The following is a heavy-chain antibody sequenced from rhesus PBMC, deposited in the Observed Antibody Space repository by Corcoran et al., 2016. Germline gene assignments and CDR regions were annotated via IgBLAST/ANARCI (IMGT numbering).Heavy chain of an antibody. CDR2: IFDRGGTN. CDR3: AKGCSGVGCPLVNIDY. CDR1: GGSITRHY. V-gene: IGHV4-173*01. J-gene: IGHJ4*01. Sequence: LQLQESGPGLVKPSETLSLTCAVSGGSITRHYWRWNRQPPGRGLEWIGRIFDRGGTNDYNPALKSRVTLSTDTSKNQFALKLNSVTAADTAVYYCAKGCSGVGCPLVNIDYWGQGVLVTVSS. D-gene: IGHD2-21*01.